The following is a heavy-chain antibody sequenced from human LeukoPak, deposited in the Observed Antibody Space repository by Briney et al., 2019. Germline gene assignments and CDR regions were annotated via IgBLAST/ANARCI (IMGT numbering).Heavy chain of an antibody. CDR3: TRVTYYYDNSGYFHFDS. CDR2: IRRKAHGGTT. V-gene: IGHV3-49*04. Sequence: GSLLLSCTTSGFTFGDYAMSWVRQAPGKGLEWVSFIRRKAHGGTTEYAASVKGRFSSSRDDSKSIAYLQMNSLKTEDTAVYFCTRVTYYYDNSGYFHFDSWGQGSLVTVSS. D-gene: IGHD3-22*01. CDR1: GFTFGDYA. J-gene: IGHJ4*02.